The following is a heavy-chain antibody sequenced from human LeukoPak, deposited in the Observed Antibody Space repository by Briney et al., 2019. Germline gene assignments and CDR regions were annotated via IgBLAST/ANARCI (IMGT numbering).Heavy chain of an antibody. D-gene: IGHD1-1*01. J-gene: IGHJ6*03. V-gene: IGHV4-39*07. Sequence: SETLSLTCTVSGGSISSSSYYWGWIRQPPGKGLEWIGSINYTGSTYYNPSLKSRLTISLDTSRNQFSLRLSSVTAADTAVYYCARHERLYYYMDVWGKGTTVTISS. CDR2: INYTGST. CDR1: GGSISSSSYY. CDR3: ARHERLYYYMDV.